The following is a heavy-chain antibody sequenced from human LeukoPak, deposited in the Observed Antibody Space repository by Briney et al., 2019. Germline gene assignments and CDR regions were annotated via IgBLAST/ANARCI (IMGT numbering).Heavy chain of an antibody. CDR1: GGSVSSGSYY. J-gene: IGHJ5*02. D-gene: IGHD3-10*01. CDR3: ARKYGSGSYHGFDP. CDR2: IYYSGST. Sequence: SETLSLTCTVSGGSVSSGSYYWSWIRQPPGKGLEWIGYIYYSGSTNYNPSLSSRVTISVDTSKNQFSLKLSSVTAADTAVYYCARKYGSGSYHGFDPWGQGTLVIVSS. V-gene: IGHV4-61*01.